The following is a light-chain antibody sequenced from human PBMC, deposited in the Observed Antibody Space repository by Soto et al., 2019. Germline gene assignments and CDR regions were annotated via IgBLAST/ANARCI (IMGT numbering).Light chain of an antibody. Sequence: QSVLTQPPSVSGAPGQRVTISCTGSSSNIGAGYDVHWYQQLPGTAPKLLIYGNSHRPSGVPDRFSGSKSGTSASLAITGLQAEDGAAYYCQSYDSSRSVVFGGGTKVTVL. CDR3: QSYDSSRSVV. CDR2: GNS. V-gene: IGLV1-40*01. J-gene: IGLJ2*01. CDR1: SSNIGAGYD.